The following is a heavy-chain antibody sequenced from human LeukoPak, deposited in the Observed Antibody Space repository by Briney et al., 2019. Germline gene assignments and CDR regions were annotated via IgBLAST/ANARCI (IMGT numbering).Heavy chain of an antibody. Sequence: PSETLSLTCSVSSGSISSFYWTWVRQSAWKGLEWIGRVDTSGSTHYNPSLKGRATMSLDTSKYQFSLRLTSVTVADTAVYYCARGPGGASYYMDVWGKGTPVTVSS. CDR3: ARGPGGASYYMDV. J-gene: IGHJ6*03. D-gene: IGHD3-10*01. CDR2: VDTSGST. CDR1: SGSISSFY. V-gene: IGHV4-4*07.